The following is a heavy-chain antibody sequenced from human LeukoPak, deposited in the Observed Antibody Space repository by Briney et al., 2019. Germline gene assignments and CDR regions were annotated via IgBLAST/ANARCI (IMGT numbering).Heavy chain of an antibody. CDR3: VRGFEWGFDH. V-gene: IGHV3-23*01. CDR1: GFTFSTYA. J-gene: IGHJ4*02. D-gene: IGHD3-3*01. Sequence: GGSLRLSCAASGFTFSTYAMSWVRQTPGKGLEWVSVINNSGDSTNDADSVKGRFTISRDNSKSTQYLQMNGLRAEDTALYYCVRGFEWGFDHWGQGTLVTVSS. CDR2: INNSGDST.